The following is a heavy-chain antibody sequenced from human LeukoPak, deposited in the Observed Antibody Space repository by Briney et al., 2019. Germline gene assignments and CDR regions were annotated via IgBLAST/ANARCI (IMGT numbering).Heavy chain of an antibody. Sequence: GGSLRLFWTGSGFTVSNNYMQWVRQAPGKGLEWVTLNYSGGTTNYADCVKGRFTNSRDNSKNTLYLQMTNMRVEDTAVYYCARDPPEIAASVSGGWGQGTLVTVSS. J-gene: IGHJ4*02. CDR1: GFTVSNNY. V-gene: IGHV3-53*01. CDR2: NYSGGTT. D-gene: IGHD6-13*01. CDR3: ARDPPEIAASVSGG.